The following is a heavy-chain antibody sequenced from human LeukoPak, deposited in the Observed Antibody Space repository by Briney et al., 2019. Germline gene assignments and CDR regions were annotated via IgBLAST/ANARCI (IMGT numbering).Heavy chain of an antibody. CDR1: GGSIGSSAYS. Sequence: PSETLSLTCTVSGGSIGSSAYSWGWIRQPPGKGLEWIGNIYYSGSTYYNPSLKSRVTISVDSSKNQFSLKLSSVTAADTAVYYCARTANYYYYYMDVWGKGTTVTVSS. CDR2: IYYSGST. CDR3: ARTANYYYYYMDV. V-gene: IGHV4-39*07. J-gene: IGHJ6*03.